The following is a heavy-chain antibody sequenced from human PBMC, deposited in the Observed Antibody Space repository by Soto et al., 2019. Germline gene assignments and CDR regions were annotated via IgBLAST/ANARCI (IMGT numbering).Heavy chain of an antibody. V-gene: IGHV2-5*02. J-gene: IGHJ4*02. CDR3: AHLPWKQLWPRAPVVY. D-gene: IGHD5-18*01. Sequence: SGPTLVNPTQTLTLTCTFSGFLLSTSGVGVGWIRQPPGKALEWLGIIFWADDKRYRASRKSRVTITKDTSKNQLVLTMTNMDPVDTATYYCAHLPWKQLWPRAPVVYWGQGTPVTVPQ. CDR1: GFLLSTSGVG. CDR2: IFWADDK.